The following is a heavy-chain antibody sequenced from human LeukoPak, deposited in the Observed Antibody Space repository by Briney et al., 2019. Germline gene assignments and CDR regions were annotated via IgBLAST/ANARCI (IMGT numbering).Heavy chain of an antibody. CDR3: ARVTIVAAYAIDY. D-gene: IGHD2-21*01. J-gene: IGHJ4*02. CDR1: GGSISRGRYD. CDR2: IYTSGST. V-gene: IGHV4-61*02. Sequence: PSQTLSLTWTVAGGSISRGRYDWSWIRQPAVKGLEWIGRIYTSGSTNNNPSLKSRGTISVDTSKNPFSLKLSPVTAAATAVYYCARVTIVAAYAIDYWGQGTLVTVSS.